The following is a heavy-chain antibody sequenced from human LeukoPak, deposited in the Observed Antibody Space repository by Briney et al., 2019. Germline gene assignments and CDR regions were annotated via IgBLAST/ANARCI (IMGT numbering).Heavy chain of an antibody. J-gene: IGHJ6*02. Sequence: SETLSLTCTASGGSISSYYWTWIRQPAGKGLEWIGRIYTSGSTNYNPSLKSRVTMSVDTSKNQFSLKLSSVTAADTAVYYCACDGAKKLYRLKRGRDFWGQGTMVTVSS. CDR2: IYTSGST. CDR3: ACDGAKKLYRLKRGRDF. V-gene: IGHV4-4*07. D-gene: IGHD2-21*02. CDR1: GGSISSYY.